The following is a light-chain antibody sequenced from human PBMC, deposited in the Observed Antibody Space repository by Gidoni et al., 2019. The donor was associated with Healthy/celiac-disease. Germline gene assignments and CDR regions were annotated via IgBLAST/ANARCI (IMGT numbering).Light chain of an antibody. V-gene: IGKV1-8*01. CDR3: QQYYSYPAT. J-gene: IGKJ4*01. CDR1: QGISSY. CDR2: AAS. Sequence: AIRMTQSPSSLSASTGDRVTITCRASQGISSYLAWYQQKPGKAPKLLIYAASTLQSGVPSRFSGSGSGTDFTLTISCLQSEDFATYYCQQYYSYPATFXGXTKVXIK.